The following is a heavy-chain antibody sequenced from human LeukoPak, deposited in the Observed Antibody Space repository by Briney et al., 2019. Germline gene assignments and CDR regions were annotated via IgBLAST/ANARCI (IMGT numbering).Heavy chain of an antibody. CDR2: IIPILGIA. Sequence: SVKVSCKASGGTFSSYAISWVRQAPGQGLEWMGRIIPILGIANYAQKFQGRVTITADKSTSTAYMELSSLRSEDTAVYYCASAGGVVVTAMGMDVWGQGTTVTVSS. CDR1: GGTFSSYA. D-gene: IGHD2-21*02. CDR3: ASAGGVVVTAMGMDV. J-gene: IGHJ6*02. V-gene: IGHV1-69*04.